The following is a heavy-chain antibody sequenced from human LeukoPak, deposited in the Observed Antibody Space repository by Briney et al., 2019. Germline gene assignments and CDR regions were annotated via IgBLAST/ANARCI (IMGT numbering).Heavy chain of an antibody. CDR2: IYYSGGT. CDR3: AKQSYDDRPFDY. CDR1: GGSISSSSYY. Sequence: SETLSLTCSVSGGSISSSSYYWGWIRQPPGKGLEWIGTIYYSGGTYYNPSLRSRVTISIDTSKNQFSLRLSSLTPADTALYYCAKQSYDDRPFDYGGQGALVTVSA. V-gene: IGHV4-39*01. D-gene: IGHD3-10*01. J-gene: IGHJ4*02.